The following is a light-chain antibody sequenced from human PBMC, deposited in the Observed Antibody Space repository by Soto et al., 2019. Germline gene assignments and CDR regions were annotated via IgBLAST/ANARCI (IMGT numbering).Light chain of an antibody. J-gene: IGKJ3*01. V-gene: IGKV1-9*01. CDR1: QGISYY. CDR2: GAS. CDR3: QQLNSRGT. Sequence: IQLTQSPSFLSAAVGDRVTITCRSSQGISYYLAWYQQKPGKAPKLLIYGASTLQSGVPSRFSGSGSGTEFTLTISSLQPEDFATYYCQQLNSRGTFGPGTKVD.